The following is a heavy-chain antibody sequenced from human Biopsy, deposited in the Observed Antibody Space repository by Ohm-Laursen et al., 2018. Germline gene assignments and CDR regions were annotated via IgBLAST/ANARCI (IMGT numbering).Heavy chain of an antibody. CDR3: ATAAYAPPYFDL. Sequence: SLRLSCAAPGVTLSGYAMNWVRQAPGKGLEWVSSITGGGNYINYADSVRGRFTISRDNSKNSVYLVMSSLRAEDTAVYFCATAAYAPPYFDLWGRGAVVTVFS. D-gene: IGHD4-17*01. CDR2: ITGGGNYI. V-gene: IGHV3-21*06. J-gene: IGHJ4*02. CDR1: GVTLSGYA.